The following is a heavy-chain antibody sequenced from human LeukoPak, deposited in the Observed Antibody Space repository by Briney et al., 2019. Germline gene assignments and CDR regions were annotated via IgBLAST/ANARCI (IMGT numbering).Heavy chain of an antibody. CDR3: ARDVIVVSLFDP. J-gene: IGHJ5*02. D-gene: IGHD2-21*01. Sequence: SETLSLTCAVYGGSFSGYYWSWIRQPPGKGLEWIGEINHSGSTNYNPSLKSRVTISVDTSKNQFSLKLSSVTAADTAVYYCARDVIVVSLFDPWGQGTLVTVSS. CDR2: INHSGST. CDR1: GGSFSGYY. V-gene: IGHV4-34*01.